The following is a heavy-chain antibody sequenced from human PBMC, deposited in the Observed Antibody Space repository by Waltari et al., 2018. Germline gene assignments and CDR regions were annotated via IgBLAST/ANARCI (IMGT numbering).Heavy chain of an antibody. CDR1: GGSISSYY. Sequence: QVQLQESGPGLVKPSETLSLTCPVSGGSISSYYWSWIRQPPGKGLEWIGYIYYSGSTNYNPSLKSRVTISVDTSKNQFSLKLSSVTAADTAVYYCTTLSEVAGFDYWGQGTLVTVSS. V-gene: IGHV4-59*01. CDR2: IYYSGST. CDR3: TTLSEVAGFDY. D-gene: IGHD6-19*01. J-gene: IGHJ4*02.